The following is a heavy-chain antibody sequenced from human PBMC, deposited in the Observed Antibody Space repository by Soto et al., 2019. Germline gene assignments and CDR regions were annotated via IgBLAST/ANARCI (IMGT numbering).Heavy chain of an antibody. CDR2: INPNSGGT. CDR3: ASIAEGWDYYYYGMDV. V-gene: IGHV1-2*02. D-gene: IGHD6-13*01. Sequence: QVQLVQSGAEVKKPGSSVKVSCKASGGTFSSYAISWVRQAPGQGLEWMGGINPNSGGTNYAQKFQGRVTMTRDTSISTAYMELSRLRSDDTAVYYCASIAEGWDYYYYGMDVWGQGTTVTVSS. J-gene: IGHJ6*02. CDR1: GGTFSSYA.